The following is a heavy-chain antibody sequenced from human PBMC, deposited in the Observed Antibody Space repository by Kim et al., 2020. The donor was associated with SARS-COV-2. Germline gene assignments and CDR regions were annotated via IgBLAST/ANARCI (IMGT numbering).Heavy chain of an antibody. CDR3: ATLANRYEILRLVLGGGKTCRYFDL. CDR1: GYTLTELS. CDR2: FDPEDGET. V-gene: IGHV1-24*01. J-gene: IGHJ2*01. Sequence: ASVKVSCKVSGYTLTELSMHWVRQAPGKGLEWMGGFDPEDGETIYAQKFQGRVTMTEDTSTETAYMELSSLRSEDTAVYYCATLANRYEILRLVLGGGKTCRYFDLWGRGTLVTVSS. D-gene: IGHD3-9*01.